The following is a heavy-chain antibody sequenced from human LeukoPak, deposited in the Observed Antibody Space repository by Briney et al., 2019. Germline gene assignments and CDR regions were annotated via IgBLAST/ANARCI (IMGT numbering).Heavy chain of an antibody. D-gene: IGHD6-13*01. V-gene: IGHV3-7*01. CDR2: IKQDGSEK. J-gene: IGHJ3*02. CDR3: ASRDSSSWYYAFDI. CDR1: GFTFSSYW. Sequence: GGSLRLSCAASGFTFSSYWMSWVRQAPGKGLEWVANIKQDGSEKYYVDSVKGRFTISRDNAKNSLYLQMNSLRAEDTAVYYCASRDSSSWYYAFDIWGQGTMVTVSS.